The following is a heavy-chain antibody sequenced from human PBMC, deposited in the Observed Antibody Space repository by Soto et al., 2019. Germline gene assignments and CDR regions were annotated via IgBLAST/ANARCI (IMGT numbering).Heavy chain of an antibody. D-gene: IGHD1-26*01. Sequence: QVQLQESGPGLVKPSETLSLTCTVSGGSISSYYWSWIRQPPRKGLEWIGYIYYTGSTTYNPSPKSGVTISVGASKNQFSLKLSSVTAADAAVYYCASLNRGSYHFAYWGQGTLVTVSS. CDR1: GGSISSYY. J-gene: IGHJ4*02. CDR3: ASLNRGSYHFAY. V-gene: IGHV4-59*01. CDR2: IYYTGST.